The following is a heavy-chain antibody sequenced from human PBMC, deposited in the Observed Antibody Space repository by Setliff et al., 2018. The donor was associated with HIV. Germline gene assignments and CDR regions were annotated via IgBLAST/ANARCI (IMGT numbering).Heavy chain of an antibody. J-gene: IGHJ4*02. CDR3: ARVPFFDWLQRNSGPYSFDD. CDR1: GGSIGGSNW. V-gene: IGHV4-4*02. D-gene: IGHD3-9*01. Sequence: PSETLSLTCTVSGGSIGGSNWWSWVRQPPGKGLEWVGQIYHSGSTNYNPSLKSRLTISVDKSKNQFSLKLKSVTAADTAVYYCARVPFFDWLQRNSGPYSFDDWGQGTQVTVSS. CDR2: IYHSGST.